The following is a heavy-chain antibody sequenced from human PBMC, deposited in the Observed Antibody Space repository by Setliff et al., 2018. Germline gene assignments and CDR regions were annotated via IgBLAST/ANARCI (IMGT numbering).Heavy chain of an antibody. CDR1: GGSISSHY. J-gene: IGHJ4*02. CDR3: ARGLRWYPNGYYFNS. D-gene: IGHD4-17*01. CDR2: IYYSGST. V-gene: IGHV4-59*11. Sequence: PSETLSLTCTVSGGSISSHYWSWIRQPPGKGLEWIGYIYYSGSTNYNPSLKSRVTISVDTSKKQFSLKLSSVTAADTAMYYCARGLRWYPNGYYFNSWGQGTLVTVSS.